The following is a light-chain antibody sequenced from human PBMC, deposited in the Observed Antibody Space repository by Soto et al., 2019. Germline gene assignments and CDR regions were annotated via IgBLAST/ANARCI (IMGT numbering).Light chain of an antibody. Sequence: QLVLTQSSSASASLGSSVKLTCTLSSGHSSYIIAWHQQQPGKAPRYLMKLEGSGSYNKGSGVPDRFSGSSSGAARYLTISHLQFEDEADYYCENWDSNIHWVFGGGTKLTVL. CDR3: ENWDSNIHWV. CDR1: SGHSSYI. CDR2: LEGSGSY. J-gene: IGLJ3*02. V-gene: IGLV4-60*02.